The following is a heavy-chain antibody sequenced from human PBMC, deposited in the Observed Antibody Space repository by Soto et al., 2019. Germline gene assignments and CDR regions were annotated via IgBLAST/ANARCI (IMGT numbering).Heavy chain of an antibody. CDR2: ISYDGRNK. D-gene: IGHD3-3*01. Sequence: QVQLVESGGGGVQPGRCLRLSCAASGFTFSSYGMHWVRQAPGKGLEWVAVISYDGRNKYYADSVKGRFTISRDHSKNTLDLQMNRLRDADWDVYSCAKGLTSCGVGLVLLVGSNDSWGQGTLVTVSS. V-gene: IGHV3-30*18. CDR1: GFTFSSYG. J-gene: IGHJ5*01. CDR3: AKGLTSCGVGLVLLVGSNDS.